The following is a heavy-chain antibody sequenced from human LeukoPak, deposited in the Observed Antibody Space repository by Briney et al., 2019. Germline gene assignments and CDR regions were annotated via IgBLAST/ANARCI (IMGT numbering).Heavy chain of an antibody. CDR3: AKDIYSSSWYGRFDP. V-gene: IGHV3-23*01. D-gene: IGHD6-13*01. J-gene: IGHJ5*02. Sequence: GGSLRLSCAASGFTFSSYAMSWVRQAPGKGLEWVSAISGSGGSTYYADSVKGRFTISRDDSKNTLYLQMNSLRAEDTAVYYCAKDIYSSSWYGRFDPWGQGTLVTVSS. CDR1: GFTFSSYA. CDR2: ISGSGGST.